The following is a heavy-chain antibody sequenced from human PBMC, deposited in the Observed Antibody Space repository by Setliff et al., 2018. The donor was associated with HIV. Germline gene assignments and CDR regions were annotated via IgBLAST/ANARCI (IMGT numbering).Heavy chain of an antibody. D-gene: IGHD3-9*01. J-gene: IGHJ4*02. CDR2: IYTSGST. Sequence: SETLSLTCNVSDDSFSTNYWSWIRQPQGKGLELIGYIYTSGSTNYDPSLKSRVTIALDTSKNQFFLKLSSGNAPDTAIYYCARQTWEYYDTLTGYYRSPKNFDSWGQGTLVTVSS. CDR3: ARQTWEYYDTLTGYYRSPKNFDS. CDR1: DDSFSTNY. V-gene: IGHV4-4*08.